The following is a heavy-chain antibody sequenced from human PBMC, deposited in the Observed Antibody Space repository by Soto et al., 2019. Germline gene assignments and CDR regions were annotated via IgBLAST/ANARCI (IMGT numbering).Heavy chain of an antibody. J-gene: IGHJ4*02. D-gene: IGHD2-8*02. CDR3: AKDPHGLVYCTGSPHX. CDR2: ISYDGNNQ. CDR1: GFSFSKYA. Sequence: PGGSLRLSCEASGFSFSKYAMHWVRQAPGKGLAWVSFISYDGNNQYYTYFVKGRFTISRDNSKSTLYLQMNSLRPEDTAVYYCAKDPHGLVYCTGSPHXWGQGMFVTVSX. V-gene: IGHV3-30*18.